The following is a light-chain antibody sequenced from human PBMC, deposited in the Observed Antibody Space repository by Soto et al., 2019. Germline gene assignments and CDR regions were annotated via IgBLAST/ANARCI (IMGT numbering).Light chain of an antibody. V-gene: IGLV2-11*01. CDR1: SSDVGAYNY. Sequence: QSALTQPRSVSGSPGQSVTISCTGTSSDVGAYNYVSWYQQHPGKAPKVMISDVNRRPSGVPDRFSGSKSGNTASLTISGLQDEDEADYYCCSYAGSLYVFGTGTKLTVL. CDR2: DVN. CDR3: CSYAGSLYV. J-gene: IGLJ1*01.